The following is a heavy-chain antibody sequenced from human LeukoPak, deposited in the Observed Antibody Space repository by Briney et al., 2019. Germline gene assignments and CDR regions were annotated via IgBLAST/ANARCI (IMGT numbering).Heavy chain of an antibody. V-gene: IGHV4-34*01. J-gene: IGHJ4*02. D-gene: IGHD3-16*02. CDR3: ARGLMITFGGVIARYYFDY. Sequence: SETLSLTCAVYGGSFSGYYWSWIRQPPGKGLEWIGEINHSGSTNYNPSLKSRVTISVDTSKDQFSLKLSSVTAADTAVYYCARGLMITFGGVIARYYFDYWGQGTLVTVSS. CDR1: GGSFSGYY. CDR2: INHSGST.